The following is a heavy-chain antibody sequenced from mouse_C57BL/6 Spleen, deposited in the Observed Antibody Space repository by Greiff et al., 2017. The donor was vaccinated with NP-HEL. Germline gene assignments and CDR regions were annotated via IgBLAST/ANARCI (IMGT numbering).Heavy chain of an antibody. CDR2: IYPRSGNT. CDR3: AREGNLLLDY. Sequence: QVQLKESGAELARPGASVKLSCKASGYTFTSYGISWVKQRTGQGLEWIGEIYPRSGNTYYNEKFKGKATLTADKSSSTAYMELRSLTSEDSAVYFCAREGNLLLDYWGQGTTLTVSS. J-gene: IGHJ2*01. V-gene: IGHV1-81*01. CDR1: GYTFTSYG. D-gene: IGHD1-1*01.